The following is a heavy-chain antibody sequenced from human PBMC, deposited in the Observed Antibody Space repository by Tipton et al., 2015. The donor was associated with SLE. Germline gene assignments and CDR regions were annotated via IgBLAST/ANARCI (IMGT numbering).Heavy chain of an antibody. CDR3: ARDRVQYHYAGYFDY. CDR2: IIPIFGTA. CDR1: GGTFSSYA. Sequence: QSGPEVKKPGSSVKVSCKASGGTFSSYAISWVRQAPGQGLEWMGGIIPIFGTANYAQKFQGRVTITTDESTSTAYMELSSLRSEDTAVYYCARDRVQYHYAGYFDYWGQGTLVTVSS. V-gene: IGHV1-69*05. D-gene: IGHD2-2*01. J-gene: IGHJ4*02.